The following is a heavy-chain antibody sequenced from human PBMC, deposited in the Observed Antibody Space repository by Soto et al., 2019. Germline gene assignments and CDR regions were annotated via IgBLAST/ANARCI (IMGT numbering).Heavy chain of an antibody. CDR2: ISSSSSYI. CDR1: GFTFSSYS. Sequence: GGSLRLSCAVSGFTFSSYSMNWVRQAPGKGLEWVSSISSSSSYIYYADSVKGRFTISRDNAKNSLYLQMNSLRAEDTAVYYCARSGGLRFLDWLQPMGDQTDSWGQGTLVTVSS. D-gene: IGHD3-3*01. CDR3: ARSGGLRFLDWLQPMGDQTDS. V-gene: IGHV3-21*01. J-gene: IGHJ4*02.